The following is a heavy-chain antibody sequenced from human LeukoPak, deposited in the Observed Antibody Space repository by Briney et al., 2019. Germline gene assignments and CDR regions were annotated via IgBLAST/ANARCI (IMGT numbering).Heavy chain of an antibody. Sequence: PSETLSLTFNVSGGSVSTSSYYWGWIRQPPGKGLEWIGSVYYTGSSYYSPSLTSRVTISINTPKNQFSLKLTSVTAADTASYYWARHFADILTTNDAFDIWGKRTMVTVSS. CDR2: VYYTGSS. V-gene: IGHV4-39*01. D-gene: IGHD3-9*01. J-gene: IGHJ3*02. CDR1: GGSVSTSSYY. CDR3: ARHFADILTTNDAFDI.